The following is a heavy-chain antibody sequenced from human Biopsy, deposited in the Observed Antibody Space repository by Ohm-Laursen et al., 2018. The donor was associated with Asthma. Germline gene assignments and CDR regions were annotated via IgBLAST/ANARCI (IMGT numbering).Heavy chain of an antibody. V-gene: IGHV3-30-3*01. J-gene: IGHJ4*02. CDR1: GFTFRSYA. CDR2: GGSYYDGGLK. CDR3: ARDVMEWYLPAFDF. Sequence: SLRLSCAAPGFTFRSYAMHWVRQAPGKGLEWVAVGGSYYDGGLKYYADYVNGRFTVSRDDSKNTLYLQMNSLRPDDTAVYYCARDVMEWYLPAFDFWGQGTLGNVSS. D-gene: IGHD3-3*01.